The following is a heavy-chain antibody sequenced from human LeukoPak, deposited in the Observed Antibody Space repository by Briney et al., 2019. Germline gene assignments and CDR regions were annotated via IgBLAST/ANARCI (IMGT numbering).Heavy chain of an antibody. V-gene: IGHV4-59*01. J-gene: IGHJ3*02. CDR1: GGSISRYY. CDR2: IYYSGST. Sequence: PETLSLTCTVSGGSISRYYWSWIRQPPGKGLEWVSYIYYSGSTTYNPHLKSRVTISVDTSKNQLSLELSSVAAADTAVYYCAGSIVGDGHDGFGIWGQGTMGTGS. D-gene: IGHD6-19*01. CDR3: AGSIVGDGHDGFGI.